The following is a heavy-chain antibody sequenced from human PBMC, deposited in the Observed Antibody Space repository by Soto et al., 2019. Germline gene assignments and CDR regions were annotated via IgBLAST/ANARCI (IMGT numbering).Heavy chain of an antibody. V-gene: IGHV4-59*01. CDR2: IYYSGST. CDR1: GGSISSYY. D-gene: IGHD1-26*01. J-gene: IGHJ4*02. CDR3: ARRWGGSLDY. Sequence: QVQLQESGPGLVKPSETLSLTCTVSGGSISSYYWSWIRQPPGKGLEWIGYIYYSGSTNYNPSLKSRVTISVDTSKNQFSLKLSSVTAADTAVDYCARRWGGSLDYWGQGTLVTVSS.